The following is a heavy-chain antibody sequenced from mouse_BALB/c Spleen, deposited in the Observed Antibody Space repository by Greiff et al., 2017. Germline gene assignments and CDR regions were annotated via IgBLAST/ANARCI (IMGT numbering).Heavy chain of an antibody. J-gene: IGHJ4*01. CDR2: IYPSDSYT. CDR3: TRSKYGSAMDY. CDR1: GYTFTSYW. V-gene: IGHV1-69*02. D-gene: IGHD1-1*01. Sequence: QVHVKQPGAELVRPGASVKLSCKASGYTFTSYWINWVKQRPGQGLEWIGNIYPSDSYTNYNQKFKDKATLTVDKSSSTAYMQLSSPTSEDSAVYYCTRSKYGSAMDYWGQGTSVTVSS.